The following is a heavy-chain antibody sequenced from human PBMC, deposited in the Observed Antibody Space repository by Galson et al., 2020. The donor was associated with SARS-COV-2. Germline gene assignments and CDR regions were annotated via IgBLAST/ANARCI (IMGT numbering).Heavy chain of an antibody. Sequence: SQTLSLTCAVYGGSFSGYYWSWIRQPPGKGLEWIGEINHSGSTNYNPSLKSRVTISVDTSKNQFSLKLSSVTAADTAVYYCARVVGAPRRPYYYYYMDVWGKGTTVTVSS. CDR1: GGSFSGYY. D-gene: IGHD1-26*01. J-gene: IGHJ6*03. CDR2: INHSGST. V-gene: IGHV4-34*01. CDR3: ARVVGAPRRPYYYYYMDV.